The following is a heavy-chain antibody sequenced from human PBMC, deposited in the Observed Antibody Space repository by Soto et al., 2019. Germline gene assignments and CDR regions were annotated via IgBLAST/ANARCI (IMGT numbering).Heavy chain of an antibody. J-gene: IGHJ6*04. V-gene: IGHV3-64*01. D-gene: IGHD3-3*01. CDR2: VSRNGINT. Sequence: EQLAQSGGGLVQPGRSLRLSCAASGFSFSSYDLFWVRQAPGKGLEYVSAVSRNGINTYYANSVKGRFTISRDNSKNIMYLQMGTLRAEDMAVYYCAITYYDFDVWGKGTTVIVSS. CDR3: AITYYDFDV. CDR1: GFSFSSYD.